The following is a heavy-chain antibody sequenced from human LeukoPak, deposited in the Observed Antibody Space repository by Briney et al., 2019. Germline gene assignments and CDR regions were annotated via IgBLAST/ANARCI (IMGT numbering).Heavy chain of an antibody. J-gene: IGHJ1*01. D-gene: IGHD6-6*01. CDR1: GFTFSNAW. V-gene: IGHV3-7*01. CDR3: TPYSSSSGSFQH. Sequence: PGGSLRLSCAASGFTFSNAWMSWVRQAPGKGLECVANIKQDGSEKNYVDSVKGRFTISRDNAKNSLYLQMNSLRAEDTAVYYCTPYSSSSGSFQHWGQGTLVTVSS. CDR2: IKQDGSEK.